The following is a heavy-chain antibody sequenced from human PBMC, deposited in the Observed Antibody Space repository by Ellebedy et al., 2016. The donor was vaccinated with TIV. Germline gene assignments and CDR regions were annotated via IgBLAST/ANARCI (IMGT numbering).Heavy chain of an antibody. CDR2: ISGSGVST. D-gene: IGHD3-22*01. Sequence: GESLKISCAASGFTFSSHDMSWVRQAPGKGLEWVSAISGSGVSTYYADSVKGRFTISRDNSKNTLYLQMNSLRAEDTAVYYCAKYYDSSVSYYFAYWGQGTLVTVSS. CDR3: AKYYDSSVSYYFAY. J-gene: IGHJ4*02. V-gene: IGHV3-23*01. CDR1: GFTFSSHD.